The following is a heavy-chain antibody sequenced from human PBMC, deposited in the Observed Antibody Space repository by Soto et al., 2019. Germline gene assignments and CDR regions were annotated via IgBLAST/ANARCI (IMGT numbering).Heavy chain of an antibody. Sequence: GESLKISCKGSGYSFTSYWIGWVRQMPGKGLEWMGIIYPGDSDTRYSPSFQGQATISADKSISTAYLQWSSLKASDTAMYYCARHSMVTPPSDAFDIWGQGTMVTVSS. V-gene: IGHV5-51*01. CDR2: IYPGDSDT. J-gene: IGHJ3*02. CDR1: GYSFTSYW. CDR3: ARHSMVTPPSDAFDI. D-gene: IGHD4-4*01.